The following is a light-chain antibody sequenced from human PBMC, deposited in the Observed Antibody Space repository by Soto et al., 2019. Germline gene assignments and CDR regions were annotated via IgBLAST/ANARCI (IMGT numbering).Light chain of an antibody. CDR3: QRYNNWIT. CDR2: GAS. CDR1: QYISDN. J-gene: IGKJ5*01. V-gene: IGKV3-15*01. Sequence: EAVMTQSRATLAVSPGQRATLSCRASQYISDNLAWYQQRAGQAPRLLISGASTRATGIPARFRGSGSGTEFTITISRLQSEDFAVFYCQRYNNWITFGQGTRVEIK.